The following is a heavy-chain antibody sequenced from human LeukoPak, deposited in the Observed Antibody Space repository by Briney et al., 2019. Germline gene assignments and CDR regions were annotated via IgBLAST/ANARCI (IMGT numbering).Heavy chain of an antibody. CDR3: AKVPTSFYTASWGFDN. J-gene: IGHJ4*02. V-gene: IGHV3-23*01. Sequence: GGSLRLSCAASGFTFSSYAMSWVRQAPGKGLEWVSAISGSESSAYYADSVRGRFTISRDNSKNTLYLQMNSLRSEDTAVYYCAKVPTSFYTASWGFDNWGQGTLVTVSS. CDR2: ISGSESSA. D-gene: IGHD5-18*01. CDR1: GFTFSSYA.